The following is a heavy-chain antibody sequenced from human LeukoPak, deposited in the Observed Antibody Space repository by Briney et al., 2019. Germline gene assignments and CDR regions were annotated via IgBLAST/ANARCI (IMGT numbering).Heavy chain of an antibody. CDR2: INHSGST. CDR3: ARGRGFDP. J-gene: IGHJ5*02. CDR1: GGSFSGYC. V-gene: IGHV4-34*01. D-gene: IGHD3-10*01. Sequence: SETLSLTCAVYGGSFSGYCWSWIRQPPGKGLEWIGEINHSGSTNYNPSLKSRVTISVDTSKNQFSLKLSSVTAADTAVYYCARGRGFDPWGQGTLVTVSS.